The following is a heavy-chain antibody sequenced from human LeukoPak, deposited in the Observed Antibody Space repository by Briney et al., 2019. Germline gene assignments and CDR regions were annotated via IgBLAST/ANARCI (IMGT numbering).Heavy chain of an antibody. J-gene: IGHJ3*01. D-gene: IGHD4-17*01. Sequence: ASVKVSCKASGFTSINFVINWVRQAPGQGLEWMGGVIPLFGTVQYTRKFQGRVTINADKSTSTAYMELSSLKSDDTAVYFCVRDTFTVTNPQHDAFDLWGQGTMITVSS. V-gene: IGHV1-69*06. CDR2: VIPLFGTV. CDR1: GFTSINFV. CDR3: VRDTFTVTNPQHDAFDL.